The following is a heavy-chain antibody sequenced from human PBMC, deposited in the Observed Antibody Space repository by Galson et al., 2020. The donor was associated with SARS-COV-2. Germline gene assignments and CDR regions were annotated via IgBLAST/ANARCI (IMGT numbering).Heavy chain of an antibody. D-gene: IGHD3-16*01. Sequence: TGGSLRLSCAASGFIFSDYYMSWIRQAPGKGLEWLSYVRSNSSTIFYADSVKGRFIISRDNAENSLYLQMNSLSADDTAIYYCARGVQRGRLDYWGQGTLVTVSS. CDR1: GFIFSDYY. CDR2: VRSNSSTI. CDR3: ARGVQRGRLDY. V-gene: IGHV3-11*01. J-gene: IGHJ4*02.